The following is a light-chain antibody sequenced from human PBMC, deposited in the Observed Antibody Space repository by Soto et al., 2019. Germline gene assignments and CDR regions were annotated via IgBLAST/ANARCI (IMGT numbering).Light chain of an antibody. Sequence: DIQMTQSPPSLSASVGDRVTITCQASHDIGNSLNWYQAKPGRAPKLVIYDAYNLETGVPSTFSGSGYGTLFTFTISGLRPEDIATYYCQKSDHLPLFGPGTKVDIK. J-gene: IGKJ3*01. CDR1: HDIGNS. V-gene: IGKV1-33*01. CDR3: QKSDHLPL. CDR2: DAY.